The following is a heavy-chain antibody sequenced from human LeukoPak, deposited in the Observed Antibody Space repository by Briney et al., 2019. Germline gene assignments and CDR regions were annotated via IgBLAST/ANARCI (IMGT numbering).Heavy chain of an antibody. CDR1: GYTFTSYG. CDR3: ARDLGYCSSTSCYRSFDY. CDR2: ISAYNGNT. J-gene: IGHJ4*02. V-gene: IGHV1-18*01. D-gene: IGHD2-2*03. Sequence: ALVKVSGKASGYTFTSYGISGVRQAPGQGLEGMGWISAYNGNTNYAQKLQDRVTMTTDTSTSTAYMELRSLRSEDTAVYYCARDLGYCSSTSCYRSFDYWGQGTLVTVSS.